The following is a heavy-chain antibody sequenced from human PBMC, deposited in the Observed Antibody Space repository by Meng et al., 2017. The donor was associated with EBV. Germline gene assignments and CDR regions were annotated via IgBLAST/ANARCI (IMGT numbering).Heavy chain of an antibody. CDR2: IIPIFGTA. D-gene: IGHD3-10*01. CDR3: ANESGRGYTPDY. CDR1: GGTFSSYA. Sequence: VQLVKAGGGGKKPGSSVKVSCKASGGTFSSYAISWVRQAPGQGLEWMGGIIPIFGTANYAQKFQGRVTITADESTSTAYMDLSSLRSEDTAVYYCANESGRGYTPDYWGQGTLVTVSS. J-gene: IGHJ4*02. V-gene: IGHV1-69*01.